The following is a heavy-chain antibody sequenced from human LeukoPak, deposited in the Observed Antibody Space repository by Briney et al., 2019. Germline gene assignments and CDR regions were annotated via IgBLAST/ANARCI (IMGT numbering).Heavy chain of an antibody. V-gene: IGHV3-23*01. Sequence: GGSLRLSCAASGFTFSSSVMSWVRQAPGKGPEWVSTIDGSGTRTFYALSFNGRFIISRDNSMNTLYLQMNSLRAEDTAVYYCAVSQSYYDSSGPLWGIYWGQGTLVTVSS. CDR1: GFTFSSSV. J-gene: IGHJ4*02. CDR3: AVSQSYYDSSGPLWGIY. D-gene: IGHD3-22*01. CDR2: IDGSGTRT.